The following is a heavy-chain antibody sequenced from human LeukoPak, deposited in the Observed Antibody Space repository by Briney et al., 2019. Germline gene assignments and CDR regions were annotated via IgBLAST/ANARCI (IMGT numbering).Heavy chain of an antibody. V-gene: IGHV3-30*18. CDR3: AKEPNVLLWFGGSGY. D-gene: IGHD3-10*01. CDR2: ISYDGSNK. J-gene: IGHJ4*02. CDR1: GFTLSSYG. Sequence: GGSLRLSCAASGFTLSSYGMHWVRQAPGKGLEWVAVISYDGSNKYYADSVKGRFTISRDNSKNTLYLQMNSLRAEDTAVYYCAKEPNVLLWFGGSGYWGQGTLVTVSS.